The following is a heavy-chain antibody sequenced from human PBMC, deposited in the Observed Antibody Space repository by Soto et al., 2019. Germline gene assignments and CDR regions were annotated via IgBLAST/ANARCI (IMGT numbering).Heavy chain of an antibody. V-gene: IGHV1-2*02. CDR1: GGTFSSYA. CDR3: ARDLDIVVVVAAIRPYYYYGMDV. D-gene: IGHD2-15*01. CDR2: INPNSGGT. Sequence: ASVKVSCKASGGTFSSYAISWVRQAPGQGXEWMGWINPNSGGTNYAQKFQGRVTMTRDTSISTAYMELSRLRSDDTAVYYCARDLDIVVVVAAIRPYYYYGMDVWGQGTTVTVSS. J-gene: IGHJ6*02.